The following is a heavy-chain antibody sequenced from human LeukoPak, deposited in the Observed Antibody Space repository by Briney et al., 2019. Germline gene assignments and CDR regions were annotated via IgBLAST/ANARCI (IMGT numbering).Heavy chain of an antibody. CDR3: ARRIVSVHAIQEGNWLDP. CDR2: IYYSGST. J-gene: IGHJ5*02. Sequence: SETLSLTCTVSGGSISSSSYYWGWIRQPPGKGLEWIGSIYYSGSTYYNPSLKSRVTISVDTSKHQFSLKLSSVTAADTAVYYCARRIVSVHAIQEGNWLDPWGQGTLVTVSS. CDR1: GGSISSSSYY. D-gene: IGHD2-8*01. V-gene: IGHV4-39*01.